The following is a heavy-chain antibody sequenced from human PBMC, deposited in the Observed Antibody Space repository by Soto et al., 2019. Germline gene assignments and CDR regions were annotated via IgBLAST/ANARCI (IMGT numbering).Heavy chain of an antibody. V-gene: IGHV3-7*01. Sequence: GGSLRLSCAASGFTFSSFWMDWVRQPPGKGLEWVANISPDGSEKHYVDSVKGRFTISRDNARNSLYLQMRSLTAEDSALYYCSRSLNSWGQGTRVTVS. CDR3: SRSLNS. CDR2: ISPDGSEK. J-gene: IGHJ4*02. CDR1: GFTFSSFW.